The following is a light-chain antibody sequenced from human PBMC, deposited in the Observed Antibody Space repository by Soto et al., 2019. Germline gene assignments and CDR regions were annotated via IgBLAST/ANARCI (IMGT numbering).Light chain of an antibody. J-gene: IGKJ1*01. CDR3: QQLSNSQSQWT. Sequence: ELVLTQSPGTLSLSPGERATLSCRASQSVNSVYLAWYQQKSGQPPRLLIYGASSRATGIPGRFSGSGSGSYFTLTISVVEPEDFAVYHCQQLSNSQSQWTFGQGTKVESK. CDR2: GAS. V-gene: IGKV3-20*01. CDR1: QSVNSVY.